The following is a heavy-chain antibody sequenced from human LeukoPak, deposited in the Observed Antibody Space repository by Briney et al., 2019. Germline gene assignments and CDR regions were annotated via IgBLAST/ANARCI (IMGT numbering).Heavy chain of an antibody. CDR1: GYTFTSYD. Sequence: VASAKVSCKASGYTFTSYDINWVRQATGQGLEWMGWMNPNSGNTGYAQKFQGRVTMTRNTSISTAYMELSSLRSEDTAVYYCARAKRELPSYYYYMDVWGKGTTVTVSS. V-gene: IGHV1-8*01. CDR2: MNPNSGNT. CDR3: ARAKRELPSYYYYMDV. D-gene: IGHD1-26*01. J-gene: IGHJ6*03.